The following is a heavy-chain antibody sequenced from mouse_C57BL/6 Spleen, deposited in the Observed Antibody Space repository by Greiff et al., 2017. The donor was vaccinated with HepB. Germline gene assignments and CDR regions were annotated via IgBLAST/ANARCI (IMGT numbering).Heavy chain of an antibody. CDR1: GYTFTDYE. D-gene: IGHD2-2*01. CDR2: IDPETGGT. Sequence: VQLQQSGAELVRPGASVTLSCKASGYTFTDYEMHWVKQTPVHGLEWIGAIDPETGGTAYNQKFKGKAILTADKSSSTAYMELRSLTSEDSAVYYCTRSGDGYDWYFDVWGTGTTVTVSS. V-gene: IGHV1-15*01. J-gene: IGHJ1*03. CDR3: TRSGDGYDWYFDV.